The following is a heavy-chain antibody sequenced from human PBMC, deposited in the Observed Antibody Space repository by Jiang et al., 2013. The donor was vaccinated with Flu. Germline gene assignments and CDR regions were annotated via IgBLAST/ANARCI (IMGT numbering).Heavy chain of an antibody. CDR3: ARGIVATTDFDY. J-gene: IGHJ4*02. CDR1: GYTFTSYD. V-gene: IGHV1-8*01. D-gene: IGHD5-12*01. Sequence: GAEVKKPGASVKVSCKASGYTFTSYDINWVRQATGQGLEWMGWMNPNSGNTGYTQKFQGRVTMTRNTSISTAYMELSSLRSEDTAVYYCARGIVATTDFDYWGQGTLVTVSS. CDR2: MNPNSGNT.